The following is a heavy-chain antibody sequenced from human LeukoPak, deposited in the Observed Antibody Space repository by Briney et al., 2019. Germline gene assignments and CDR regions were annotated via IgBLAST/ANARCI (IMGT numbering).Heavy chain of an antibody. CDR2: ISSSSSYI. Sequence: GGSLRLSCAASGFTFSDYYMSWIRQAPGKGLEWVSYISSSSSYIYYADSVKGRFTISRDNAKNSLYLQMNSLRAEDTAVYYCARSLSSWDRDFDYWGQGTLVTVSS. CDR1: GFTFSDYY. D-gene: IGHD6-13*01. J-gene: IGHJ4*02. CDR3: ARSLSSWDRDFDY. V-gene: IGHV3-11*06.